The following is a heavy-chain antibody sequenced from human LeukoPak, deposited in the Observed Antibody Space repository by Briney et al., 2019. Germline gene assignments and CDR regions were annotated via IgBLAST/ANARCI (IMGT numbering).Heavy chain of an antibody. D-gene: IGHD4-17*01. V-gene: IGHV4-59*11. Sequence: SETLSLTCTVSGGSISSHYWGWLRQPPGKGLEWIGWMFFTGDTNYNPSLKSRVTISVDHSKNQFSLNLTSVTAADTAVYYCATDGNEYGAHSIDYWGQGTLVTVSS. CDR3: ATDGNEYGAHSIDY. CDR1: GGSISSHY. CDR2: MFFTGDT. J-gene: IGHJ4*02.